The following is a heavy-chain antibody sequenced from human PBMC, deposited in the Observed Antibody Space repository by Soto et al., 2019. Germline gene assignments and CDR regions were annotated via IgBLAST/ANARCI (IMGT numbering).Heavy chain of an antibody. CDR2: IIPIFATA. CDR1: GGTFSSYA. D-gene: IGHD3-16*01. V-gene: IGHV1-69*12. J-gene: IGHJ6*02. CDR3: AQCLLGVNYYYGMDV. Sequence: QVQLVQSGAEVKKPGSSVKVSCKASGGTFSSYAINWVRQAPGQGLEWMGGIIPIFATADYAQKFQGRVTITADDSTSTADMERRSMRSEDTAVYYCAQCLLGVNYYYGMDVWGQGTTVTVSS.